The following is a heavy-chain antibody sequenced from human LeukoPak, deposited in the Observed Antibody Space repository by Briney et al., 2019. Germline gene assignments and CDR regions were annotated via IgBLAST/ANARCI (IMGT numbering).Heavy chain of an antibody. CDR2: ISGAGDST. CDR3: ARDFWDDFEYFDL. D-gene: IGHD3-3*01. V-gene: IGHV3-23*01. Sequence: GGSLRLSCAASGFTFSRSAMSWVRQAPGKGLEWLAAISGAGDSTYYADSVKGRFTISRDNSENTVYLQVNSLRADETAVYYCARDFWDDFEYFDLWGRGTLATVSS. CDR1: GFTFSRSA. J-gene: IGHJ2*01.